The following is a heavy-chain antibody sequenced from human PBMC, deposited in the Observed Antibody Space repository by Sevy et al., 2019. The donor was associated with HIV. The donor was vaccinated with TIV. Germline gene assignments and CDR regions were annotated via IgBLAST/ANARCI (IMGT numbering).Heavy chain of an antibody. CDR1: GDSVSSNSAA. CDR3: ARDGLTYGGMDV. V-gene: IGHV6-1*01. CDR2: TYYRSKWYK. J-gene: IGHJ6*02. Sequence: SQTLSLTCAISGDSVSSNSAAWNWIRQSPSRGLEWRGRTYYRSKWYKDYAVSVKSRITINPDTSKNQDSLQLNSVTPEDTAIYYCARDGLTYGGMDVWGQGTTVTVSS. D-gene: IGHD1-20*01.